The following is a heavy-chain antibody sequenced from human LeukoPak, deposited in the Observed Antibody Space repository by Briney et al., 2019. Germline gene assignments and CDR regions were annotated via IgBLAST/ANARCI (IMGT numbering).Heavy chain of an antibody. CDR3: ARGFYGAGSHFDY. Sequence: SETLSLTCTVSGGSINSYYWSWIRQPPGKGPEWIGYIFHTGHTSYNPSLKSRVTISVDMSKNQLSLRLTSVTAADTAVYYCARGFYGAGSHFDYWGQGTLVTVSS. J-gene: IGHJ4*02. CDR2: IFHTGHT. CDR1: GGSINSYY. V-gene: IGHV4-59*12. D-gene: IGHD3-10*01.